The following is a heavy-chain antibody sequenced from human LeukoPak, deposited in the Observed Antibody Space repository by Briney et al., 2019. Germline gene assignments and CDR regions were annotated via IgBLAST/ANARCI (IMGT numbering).Heavy chain of an antibody. D-gene: IGHD2-2*01. CDR3: ARGAIVVVPAADPNDY. Sequence: GASVKVSCKASGYTFTSYGISWVRQAPGQGLEWMGWINPNSGGTNYAQKFQGRVTMTRDTSISTAYMELSRLRSDDTAVYYCARGAIVVVPAADPNDYWGQGTLVTVSS. J-gene: IGHJ4*02. CDR1: GYTFTSYG. V-gene: IGHV1-2*02. CDR2: INPNSGGT.